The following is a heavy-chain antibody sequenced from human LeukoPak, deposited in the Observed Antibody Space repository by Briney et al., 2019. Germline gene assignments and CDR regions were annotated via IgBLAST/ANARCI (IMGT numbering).Heavy chain of an antibody. Sequence: SETLSLTCTVSGVSISNYYRSWVRQPPGKGLEWVGYFYYTGDNYYYPFLKSRLTIYVDRSKKQCSLQSSDVTASGTAVYYCASTHCDDSSGDFIAFDSWGQGIIVT. V-gene: IGHV4-59*08. J-gene: IGHJ3*02. CDR2: FYYTGDN. D-gene: IGHD3-22*01. CDR3: ASTHCDDSSGDFIAFDS. CDR1: GVSISNYY.